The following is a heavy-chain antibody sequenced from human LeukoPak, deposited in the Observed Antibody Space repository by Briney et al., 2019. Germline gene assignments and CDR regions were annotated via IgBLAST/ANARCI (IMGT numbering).Heavy chain of an antibody. CDR3: AWSTFYYDSSGPTRDY. D-gene: IGHD3-22*01. J-gene: IGHJ4*02. Sequence: ASVKVSCKASGFTFTVYYIHWVRQAPGQGLERMGRINPNTGGTNFAQRFQGRVTMTRDTSISTAYMELSSLRSDDTAVYYCAWSTFYYDSSGPTRDYWGQGTLVTVSS. V-gene: IGHV1-2*06. CDR1: GFTFTVYY. CDR2: INPNTGGT.